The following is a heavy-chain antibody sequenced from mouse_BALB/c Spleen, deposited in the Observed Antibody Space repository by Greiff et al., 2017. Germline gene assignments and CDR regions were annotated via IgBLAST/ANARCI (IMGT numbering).Heavy chain of an antibody. CDR2: IDPENGDT. Sequence: VQLQQSGAELVRPGASVKLSCTASGFNFNDYYMHWVKQRPEQGLEWIGWIDPENGDTEYAPKFQGKATMTADTSSNTAYLQLSSLTSEDTAVYYCNAPPAVRGFAYWGQGTLVTVSA. CDR1: GFNFNDYY. CDR3: NAPPAVRGFAY. D-gene: IGHD2-14*01. V-gene: IGHV14-4*02. J-gene: IGHJ3*01.